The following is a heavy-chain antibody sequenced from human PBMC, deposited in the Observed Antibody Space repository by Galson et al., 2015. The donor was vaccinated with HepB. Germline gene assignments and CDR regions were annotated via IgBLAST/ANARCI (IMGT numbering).Heavy chain of an antibody. CDR3: AKGGDRADYYFDY. CDR2: ISSSGGTI. J-gene: IGHJ4*02. Sequence: SLRLSCAASGFTFSSYSMNWVRQAPGKGLEWVSHISSSGGTIYYADSVRGRFTISRDNAKNSLNLQMNSLRVEDTAVYYCAKGGDRADYYFDYWGQGTLVTVSS. D-gene: IGHD3-10*01. CDR1: GFTFSSYS. V-gene: IGHV3-48*04.